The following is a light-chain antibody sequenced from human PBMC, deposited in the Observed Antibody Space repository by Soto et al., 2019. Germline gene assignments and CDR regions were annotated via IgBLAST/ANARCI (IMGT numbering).Light chain of an antibody. CDR2: GAS. V-gene: IGKV3-15*01. Sequence: EIVLTQSQGTLSLAPGERATLSCRASQSVGINVAWYQQKPGQAPRLLIYGASTRATGSPDRFSASGSATEVTLTISSLLSEDGAVYYCQQSNDWPRTFGQGTKVDIK. CDR1: QSVGIN. J-gene: IGKJ1*01. CDR3: QQSNDWPRT.